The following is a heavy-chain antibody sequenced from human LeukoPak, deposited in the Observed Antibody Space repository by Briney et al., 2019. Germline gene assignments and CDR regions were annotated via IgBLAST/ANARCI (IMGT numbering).Heavy chain of an antibody. J-gene: IGHJ6*03. CDR2: MNPNSGNT. Sequence: GASVKVSCKASGYTFTSYDINWVRQATGQGLEWMGCMNPNSGNTGYARKFQGRVTMTRNTSISTDYMELSSLRSEDTAVYYCARGVLVRGHQKGRAYYYYYMDVWGKGTTVTVSS. V-gene: IGHV1-8*02. D-gene: IGHD3-10*01. CDR1: GYTFTSYD. CDR3: ARGVLVRGHQKGRAYYYYYMDV.